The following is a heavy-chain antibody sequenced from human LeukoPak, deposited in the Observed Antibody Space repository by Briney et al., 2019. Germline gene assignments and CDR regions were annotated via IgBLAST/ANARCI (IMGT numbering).Heavy chain of an antibody. J-gene: IGHJ4*02. CDR1: GSSISSSSYY. Sequence: SETLSLTCTVSGSSISSSSYYWGWIRQPPGKGLEWIGSIYYSGSTYYNPSLKSRVTISVDTSKNQFSLKLSSVTAADTAVYYCAREGSGYSGYDSDYWGQGTLVTVSS. CDR2: IYYSGST. CDR3: AREGSGYSGYDSDY. D-gene: IGHD5-12*01. V-gene: IGHV4-39*07.